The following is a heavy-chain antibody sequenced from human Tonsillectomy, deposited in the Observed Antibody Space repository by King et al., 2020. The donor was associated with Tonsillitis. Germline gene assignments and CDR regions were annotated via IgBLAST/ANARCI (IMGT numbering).Heavy chain of an antibody. V-gene: IGHV3-23*03. J-gene: IGHJ3*02. CDR3: AKDQRGIGAAEDAFDI. D-gene: IGHD6-13*01. CDR1: GFTFSSYA. CDR2: FYSGGTST. Sequence: VQLVESGGGLVQPGGSLRLSCAASGFTFSSYALSWVRQAPGKGLEGVSIFYSGGTSTNYADSVKGRFTISRDNPKNTLYLQMNSPRPEDTAVYYCAKDQRGIGAAEDAFDIWGQGTMVTVSS.